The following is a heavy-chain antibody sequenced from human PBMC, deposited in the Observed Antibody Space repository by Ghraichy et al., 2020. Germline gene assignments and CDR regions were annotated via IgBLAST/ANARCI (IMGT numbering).Heavy chain of an antibody. CDR1: GGSISSHY. CDR3: VAGGGWLPDY. CDR2: VNNSGTT. Sequence: SETLSLTCTVSGGSISSHYWNWIRQPPGKGLEWIGYVNNSGTTKYNPSLQSRVTISEDTSKNQFSLKMTSVTAADTAVYYCVAGGGWLPDYWGQGILVTVSS. D-gene: IGHD6-19*01. J-gene: IGHJ4*02. V-gene: IGHV4-59*11.